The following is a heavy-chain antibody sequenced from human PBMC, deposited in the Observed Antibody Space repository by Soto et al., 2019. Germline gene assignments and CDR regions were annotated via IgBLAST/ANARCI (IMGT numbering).Heavy chain of an antibody. CDR3: ANTLRGDYYFFQH. J-gene: IGHJ1*01. CDR2: IHPSGSP. Sequence: PSETLSLTCAVYGGSLSGYYWSWIRQSPGKGLEWIGEIHPSGSPHYNPSLNSRVTMSLDTSKNQFSLKLTSVTAADTAVYYCANTLRGDYYFFQHWGQGSLVTVSS. CDR1: GGSLSGYY. D-gene: IGHD2-21*02. V-gene: IGHV4-34*01.